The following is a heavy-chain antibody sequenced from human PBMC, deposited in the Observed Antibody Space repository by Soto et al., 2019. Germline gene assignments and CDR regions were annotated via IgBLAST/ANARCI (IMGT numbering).Heavy chain of an antibody. V-gene: IGHV4-61*08. CDR1: GGSVSSGDYY. J-gene: IGHJ5*02. D-gene: IGHD5-18*01. CDR3: ARIPVDTYMINWFDP. CDR2: IYYSGST. Sequence: PSETLSLTCTVSGGSVSSGDYYWSWILQPPGKGLEWIGYIYYSGSTNYNPSLKSRVSISLDTSKNQFSLRLTSVTAADTAVYYCARIPVDTYMINWFDPWGQGTLVTVSS.